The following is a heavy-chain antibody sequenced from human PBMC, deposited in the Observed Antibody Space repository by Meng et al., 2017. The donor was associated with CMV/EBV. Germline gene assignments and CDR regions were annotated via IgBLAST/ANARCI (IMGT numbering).Heavy chain of an antibody. V-gene: IGHV1-69*05. D-gene: IGHD6-13*01. CDR2: IIPIFGTA. CDR3: AYSSSKNYYYYYGMDV. J-gene: IGHJ6*02. CDR1: GCTFSSYA. Sequence: SVKVSCKASGCTFSSYAISWVRQAPGQGLGWMGGIIPIFGTANYAQKFQGRVTITTDESTSTHYMELSSLRSEDTAVYYCAYSSSKNYYYYYGMDVWGQGTTVTVSS.